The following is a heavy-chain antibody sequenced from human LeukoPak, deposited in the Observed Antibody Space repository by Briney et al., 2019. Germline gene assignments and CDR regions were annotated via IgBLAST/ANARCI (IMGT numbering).Heavy chain of an antibody. D-gene: IGHD3-10*01. J-gene: IGHJ4*02. CDR2: IIPILGIA. V-gene: IGHV1-69*04. CDR3: ARIYGSGSYRGLDY. CDR1: GGTFSSYA. Sequence: SVKVSCKASGGTFSSYAISWVRQAPGQGLEWMGRIIPILGIANYAQKFQGRVTMTRDTSTSTVYMELSSLRSEDTAVYYCARIYGSGSYRGLDYWGQGTLVTVSS.